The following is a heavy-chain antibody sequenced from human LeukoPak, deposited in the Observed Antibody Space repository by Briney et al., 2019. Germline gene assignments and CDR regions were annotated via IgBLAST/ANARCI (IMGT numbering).Heavy chain of an antibody. Sequence: GGSLRLSCAASGFSFTMRCTGSARLQARGWSGWQLSYDAKNKKYADSVKGRFTISRDDVMNMLYLQMNSLRVEDTAVYYCARASFAYGDYGDNWFDPWGQGTLVTVSS. CDR2: SYDAKNK. CDR3: ARASFAYGDYGDNWFDP. V-gene: IGHV3-30*04. J-gene: IGHJ5*02. D-gene: IGHD4-17*01. CDR1: GFSFTM.